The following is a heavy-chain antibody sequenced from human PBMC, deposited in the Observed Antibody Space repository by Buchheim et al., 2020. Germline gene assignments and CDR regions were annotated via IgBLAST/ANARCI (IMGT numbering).Heavy chain of an antibody. CDR3: ARQKRFATIAGYYYGMDV. CDR2: IYYSGST. D-gene: IGHD2-21*01. CDR1: GGSISSYY. Sequence: QVQLQESGPGLVKPSETLSLTCTVSGGSISSYYWSWIRQPPGKGLEWIGYIYYSGSTNYNPSLKSRVTISVDTSKNQFSLTLSSVTAADTAVYYCARQKRFATIAGYYYGMDVWGQGTT. V-gene: IGHV4-59*01. J-gene: IGHJ6*02.